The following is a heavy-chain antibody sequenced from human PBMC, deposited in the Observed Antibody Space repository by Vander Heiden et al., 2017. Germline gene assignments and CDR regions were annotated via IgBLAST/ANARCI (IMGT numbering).Heavy chain of an antibody. J-gene: IGHJ3*02. CDR3: ARAVLRYFDWSHDAFDI. Sequence: QVQLQESGPGLVKPSETLSLTCTVSGGSISRYYWSWIRQPAGKGLEWIGRIYTSGSTNYNPSLKSRVTMSVDTSKNQFSLKLSSVNAADTAVYYCARAVLRYFDWSHDAFDIWGQGKMVTVSS. CDR1: GGSISRYY. V-gene: IGHV4-4*07. CDR2: IYTSGST. D-gene: IGHD3-9*01.